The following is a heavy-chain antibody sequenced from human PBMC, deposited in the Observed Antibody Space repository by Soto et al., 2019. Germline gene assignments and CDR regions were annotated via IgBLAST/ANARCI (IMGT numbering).Heavy chain of an antibody. J-gene: IGHJ4*02. CDR1: GFTVSTSY. Sequence: EVQLVETGGGLIQPGGSLRLSCAASGFTVSTSYMSWVRQAPGKGLEWGSVIYSGGSTYYADSVKGRFTISRDNSKNTLFLQMNSLRAEDTAVYYCARATYCSYGTCLLAQWGQGTLVTVSS. D-gene: IGHD2-15*01. V-gene: IGHV3-53*02. CDR3: ARATYCSYGTCLLAQ. CDR2: IYSGGST.